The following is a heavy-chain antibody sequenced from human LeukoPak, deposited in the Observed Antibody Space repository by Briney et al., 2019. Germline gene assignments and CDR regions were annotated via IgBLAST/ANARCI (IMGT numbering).Heavy chain of an antibody. CDR3: ARDPCSGVSCYSGYYDY. D-gene: IGHD2-15*01. CDR2: IYSGGRA. J-gene: IGHJ4*02. V-gene: IGHV3-66*01. Sequence: GGSLRLSCAASGFTVSSNYMSWVRQAPGKGLEWVSVIYSGGRAYYADSVKGRFTISRDNSKNTVYLQMSSLRAEDTAMYYCARDPCSGVSCYSGYYDYWGQGTLVTVSS. CDR1: GFTVSSNY.